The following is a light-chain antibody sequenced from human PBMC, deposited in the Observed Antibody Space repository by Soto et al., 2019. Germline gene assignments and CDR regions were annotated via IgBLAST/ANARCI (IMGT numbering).Light chain of an antibody. CDR2: KAS. CDR3: QKYNTAPFS. J-gene: IGKJ3*01. V-gene: IGKV1-5*03. Sequence: DIQMTQSPSTLSASIGDRVAITCRASDNIGPWVAWYQQKPGKAPKLLIYKASTLETGAPSRFAGSCSGTGFTLTITRLQPDDFATYYCQKYNTAPFSFGPGTKVVIK. CDR1: DNIGPW.